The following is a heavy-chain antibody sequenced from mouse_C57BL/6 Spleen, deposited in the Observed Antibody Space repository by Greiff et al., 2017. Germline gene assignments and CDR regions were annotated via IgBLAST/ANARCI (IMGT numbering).Heavy chain of an antibody. D-gene: IGHD2-3*01. Sequence: EVQLVESGGDLVKPGGSLKLSCAATGFTFSSYGMSWVRQTPDKRLEWVATISSGGSYTYYPDSVKGRFTISRDNAKNTLYLQMSSLKSEDTAMYYCARQYEDYFDYWGQGTTLTVSS. CDR3: ARQYEDYFDY. CDR2: ISSGGSYT. V-gene: IGHV5-6*01. J-gene: IGHJ2*01. CDR1: GFTFSSYG.